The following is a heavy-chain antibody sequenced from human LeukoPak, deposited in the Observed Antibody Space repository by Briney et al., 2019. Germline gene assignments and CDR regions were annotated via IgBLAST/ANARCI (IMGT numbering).Heavy chain of an antibody. J-gene: IGHJ4*02. D-gene: IGHD3-16*01. CDR3: VVALFGLDY. V-gene: IGHV4-34*01. Sequence: SETLSLTCAVYGGSFSGYYWSWIRQPPGKGLEWIGSIYYSGSTYYNPSLKSRVTISVDTSKNQFSLKLSSVTAADTAVYYCVVALFGLDYWGQGTLVTVSS. CDR2: IYYSGST. CDR1: GGSFSGYY.